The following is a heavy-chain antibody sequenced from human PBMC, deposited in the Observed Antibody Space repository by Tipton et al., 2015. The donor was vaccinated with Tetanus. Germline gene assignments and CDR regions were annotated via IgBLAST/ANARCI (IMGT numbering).Heavy chain of an antibody. Sequence: TLSLTCAVNGGSSSDYYWTWIRQAPGKGLEWIGEINHTGRTYYNPSLRGRVTIIPDTSKNQFSLKLNSVTAADTAVYYCARDRDYYGSGSRGMDVWGQGTRVTVSS. CDR2: INHTGRT. CDR3: ARDRDYYGSGSRGMDV. D-gene: IGHD3-10*01. CDR1: GGSSSDYY. V-gene: IGHV4-34*01. J-gene: IGHJ6*02.